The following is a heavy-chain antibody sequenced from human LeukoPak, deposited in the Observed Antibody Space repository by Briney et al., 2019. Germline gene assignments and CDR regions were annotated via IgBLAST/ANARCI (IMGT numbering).Heavy chain of an antibody. CDR2: ISYDGIMK. V-gene: IGHV3-30*01. CDR3: ARVPAAAAHSYAFDV. CDR1: GFSFSTYG. Sequence: GGSLRLSCAASGFSFSTYGVTWFRQAPGKGLKWVAFISYDGIMKYFADSVKGRFTISRDNSKNTLYLQMDRLRPDDTAVYYCARVPAAAAHSYAFDVWGRGTLVTVSS. D-gene: IGHD2-2*01. J-gene: IGHJ3*01.